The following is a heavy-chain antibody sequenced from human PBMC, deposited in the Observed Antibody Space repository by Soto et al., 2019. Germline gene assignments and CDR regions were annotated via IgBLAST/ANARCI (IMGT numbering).Heavy chain of an antibody. J-gene: IGHJ4*02. CDR2: INHSGST. V-gene: IGHV4-34*01. Sequence: QVQLQQWGAGLLKPSETLSLTCAVYGGSFSGYYWSWIRQPPGKGLEWIGEINHSGSTNYNPSLKSRVTISVDTSKTQFSLKLSSVTAADTAVYYCARAIRLRLGELSLFDYWGQGTLVTVSS. CDR1: GGSFSGYY. D-gene: IGHD3-16*02. CDR3: ARAIRLRLGELSLFDY.